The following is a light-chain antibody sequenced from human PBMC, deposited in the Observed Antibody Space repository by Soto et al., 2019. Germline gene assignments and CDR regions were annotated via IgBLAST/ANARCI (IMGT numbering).Light chain of an antibody. CDR1: QSISSW. V-gene: IGKV1-33*01. CDR3: QQYENLPT. CDR2: DAS. J-gene: IGKJ5*01. Sequence: DIQMTQSPSTLSASIGDRVTITFRASQSISSWLAWYQQKPGRAPKLLIYDASNLEAGVPSRFRGSGSGTDFTFTISRLQPEDIATYYCQQYENLPTFGQGTRLETK.